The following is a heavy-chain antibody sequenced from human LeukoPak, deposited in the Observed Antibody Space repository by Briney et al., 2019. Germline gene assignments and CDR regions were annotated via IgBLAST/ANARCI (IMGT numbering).Heavy chain of an antibody. V-gene: IGHV3-33*01. D-gene: IGHD3-22*01. CDR2: IWYDGSNK. CDR3: ARDVSSGYYFDY. CDR1: GFTFSSYG. J-gene: IGHJ4*02. Sequence: PGRSLRLSCAASGFTFSSYGMHWVRQAPGKGLEWVAVIWYDGSNKYYADSVKGRFTISRDNSRNTLYLQMNSLRAEDTAVYYCARDVSSGYYFDYWGQGTLVTVSS.